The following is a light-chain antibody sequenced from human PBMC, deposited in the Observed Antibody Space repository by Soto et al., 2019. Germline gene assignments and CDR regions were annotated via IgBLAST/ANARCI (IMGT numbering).Light chain of an antibody. CDR2: DAY. CDR3: QQRST. Sequence: EIVLTQSPGTLSLSPGERATLSCRASQSVSSSYLAWYQQKPGQAPRLLIYDAYNRATGIPPRFSGSGSGTDFTLTISSLEPEDFAVYYCQQRSTFGQGTRLEIK. CDR1: QSVSSSY. J-gene: IGKJ5*01. V-gene: IGKV3D-20*02.